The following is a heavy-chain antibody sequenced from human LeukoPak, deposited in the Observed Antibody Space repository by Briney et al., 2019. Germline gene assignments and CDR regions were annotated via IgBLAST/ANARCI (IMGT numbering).Heavy chain of an antibody. CDR1: GYTFTSYD. CDR2: MNPNSGNT. CDR3: ARSGSYSGPYVY. Sequence: ASVKVSCKASGYTFTSYDINWVRQATGQGLEWMGWMNPNSGNTGYAQKFQGRVTMTRNTSISTAYMELSSLRSEDTAVYYCARSGSYSGPYVYWGQGTVVTVSS. D-gene: IGHD1-26*01. J-gene: IGHJ4*02. V-gene: IGHV1-8*01.